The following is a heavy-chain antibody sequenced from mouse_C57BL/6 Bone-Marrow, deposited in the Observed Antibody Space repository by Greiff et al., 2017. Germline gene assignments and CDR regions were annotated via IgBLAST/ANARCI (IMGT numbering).Heavy chain of an antibody. Sequence: QVQLQQPGAELVRPGTSVKLSCKASGYTFTSYWMHWVKQRPGQGLEWIGVIDPSDSYTNYNQKFKGKATLTVDTSSSTAYMQLSSLTSEDSAVYYCARRVVAPMDYWGQGTSVTVSS. CDR3: ARRVVAPMDY. V-gene: IGHV1-59*01. CDR1: GYTFTSYW. J-gene: IGHJ4*01. D-gene: IGHD1-1*01. CDR2: IDPSDSYT.